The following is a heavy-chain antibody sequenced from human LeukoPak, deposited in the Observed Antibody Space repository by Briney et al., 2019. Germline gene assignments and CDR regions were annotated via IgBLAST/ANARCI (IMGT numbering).Heavy chain of an antibody. CDR2: IRQDGDTK. CDR3: ARSLPNGTTWYGRSDF. V-gene: IGHV3-7*03. J-gene: IGHJ4*02. CDR1: GFPFNAYW. Sequence: AGGSLRLSCAASGFPFNAYWMTWVRQAPGKGLEWVANIRQDGDTKYYVDSVKGRFTISRDNAMNSLYLQMNSLRAEDTAIYYCARSLPNGTTWYGRSDFWGQGTLVTVSS. D-gene: IGHD6-13*01.